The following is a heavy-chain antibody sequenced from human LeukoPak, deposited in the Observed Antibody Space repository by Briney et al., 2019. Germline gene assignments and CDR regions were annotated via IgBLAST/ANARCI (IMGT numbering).Heavy chain of an antibody. CDR3: ARTRGNAFDI. Sequence: GGSLRLSYAASRFTFSNSWMHSVLQAPGKGLVWVSRIDTDGSTTRYADSVKGRFTISRDNAENTLYLQMDSLRAEDTALYYCARTRGNAFDIWGQGTMVTVSS. V-gene: IGHV3-74*01. CDR1: RFTFSNSW. CDR2: IDTDGSTT. J-gene: IGHJ3*02. D-gene: IGHD3-10*01.